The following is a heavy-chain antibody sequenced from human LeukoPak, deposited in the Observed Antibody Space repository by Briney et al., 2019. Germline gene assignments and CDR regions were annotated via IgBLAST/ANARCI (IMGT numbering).Heavy chain of an antibody. V-gene: IGHV3-74*01. Sequence: GGSLRLSCAASGFSFSSSWMHWVRQAPGKGLVWVSRINSDGTTTTYADSVRGRFTISRDNAKNSLYLQMNSLRAEDTAVYYCARLLSSSASCYDFWGQGTLVTASS. D-gene: IGHD2-2*01. CDR2: INSDGTTT. CDR1: GFSFSSSW. J-gene: IGHJ4*02. CDR3: ARLLSSSASCYDF.